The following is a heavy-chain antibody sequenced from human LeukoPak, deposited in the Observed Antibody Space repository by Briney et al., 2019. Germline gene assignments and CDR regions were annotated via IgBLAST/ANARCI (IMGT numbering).Heavy chain of an antibody. Sequence: TSETLSLTCTVSGGSISSYCWSWIRQPPGKGLEWIGYIYYRGSTNYNPSLRSRVTISINTSKNQFSLKLSSVTAADTAVYYCAGIVVAYYYMDVWGKGTTVTVSS. CDR3: AGIVVAYYYMDV. D-gene: IGHD3-22*01. CDR1: GGSISSYC. J-gene: IGHJ6*03. V-gene: IGHV4-59*01. CDR2: IYYRGST.